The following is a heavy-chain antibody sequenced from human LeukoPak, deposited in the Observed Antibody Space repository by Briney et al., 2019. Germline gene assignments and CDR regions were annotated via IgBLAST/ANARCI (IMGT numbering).Heavy chain of an antibody. V-gene: IGHV3-21*01. J-gene: IGHJ4*02. CDR3: ARSGTTVPWMAY. D-gene: IGHD4-17*01. CDR2: ISSSSYI. CDR1: GFTFSSYS. Sequence: GGSLRLSCAASGFTFSSYSMKWVRQAPGKGLEWVSSISSSSYIYYADSVKGRFTISRDNAKNSLYLQMNSMRAEDTAVYYCARSGTTVPWMAYWGQGTLITVSS.